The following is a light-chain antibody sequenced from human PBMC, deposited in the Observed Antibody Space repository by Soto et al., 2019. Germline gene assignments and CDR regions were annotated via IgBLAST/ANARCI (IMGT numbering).Light chain of an antibody. CDR2: EVS. J-gene: IGLJ3*02. V-gene: IGLV2-14*01. Sequence: QSVLTQPASVSGSPGQSITISCTGTSSDIGGYNFVSWYQRHPGTAPKLTIYEVSNRPSGVSNRFFGSKSGNTASLTISGLQTEDEADYYCSLNTLGSTLFGGGTKLTVL. CDR1: SSDIGGYNF. CDR3: SLNTLGSTL.